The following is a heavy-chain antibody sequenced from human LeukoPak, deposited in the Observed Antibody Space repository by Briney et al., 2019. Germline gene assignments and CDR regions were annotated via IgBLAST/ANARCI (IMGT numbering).Heavy chain of an antibody. CDR2: INHSGST. Sequence: KPSETLSLTCAVYGGSFSGYYWSWIRQPPGKGLEWIEEINHSGSTNYNPSLKSRVTISVDTSKNQFSLKLSSVTAADTAVYYCARARVGVVPAARPYYYYYYGMDVWGQGTTVTVSS. V-gene: IGHV4-34*01. D-gene: IGHD2-2*01. CDR3: ARARVGVVPAARPYYYYYYGMDV. J-gene: IGHJ6*02. CDR1: GGSFSGYY.